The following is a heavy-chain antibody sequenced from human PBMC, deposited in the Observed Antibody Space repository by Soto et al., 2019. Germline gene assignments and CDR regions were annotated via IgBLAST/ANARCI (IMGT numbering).Heavy chain of an antibody. Sequence: ASVKVSCKASGYTFTNYGISWVRQAPGERLEWVGWINTSNDNKLYAQKLQGRLTLTTDTSTSTAYMDLTTLRSDDTAVYFCAGGNYDFDISGQGTTVTVSS. V-gene: IGHV1-18*01. CDR2: INTSNDNK. J-gene: IGHJ3*02. CDR1: GYTFTNYG. CDR3: AGGNYDFDI.